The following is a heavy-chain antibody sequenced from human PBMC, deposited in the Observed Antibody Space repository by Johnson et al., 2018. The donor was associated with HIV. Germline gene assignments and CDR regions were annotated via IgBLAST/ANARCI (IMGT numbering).Heavy chain of an antibody. CDR2: ISWNSGSI. D-gene: IGHD2-2*01. J-gene: IGHJ3*02. V-gene: IGHV3-9*01. CDR1: GFTFSSYA. Sequence: VQLVESGGGLVQPGGSLRLSCAASGFTFSSYAMHWVRQAPGKGLEWVSGISWNSGSIGYADSVKGRFTISRDNSKNTLYLQMNSLRAEDTAVYYCASTDDAFDIWGQGTMVTVSS. CDR3: ASTDDAFDI.